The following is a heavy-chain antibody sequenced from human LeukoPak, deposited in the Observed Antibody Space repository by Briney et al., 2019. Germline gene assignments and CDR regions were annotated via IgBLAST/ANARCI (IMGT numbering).Heavy chain of an antibody. CDR3: ARGASRADY. V-gene: IGHV3-21*01. J-gene: IGHJ4*02. CDR2: IGSSSSYI. Sequence: GGSLRLSCAASGFTFRSYNMNWVRQAPGKRPEWVSSIGSSSSYIYYADSVKGRFTISRDNAKNSLYLQMNSLRAEDTALYYCARGASRADYWGQGTLVTVSS. CDR1: GFTFRSYN.